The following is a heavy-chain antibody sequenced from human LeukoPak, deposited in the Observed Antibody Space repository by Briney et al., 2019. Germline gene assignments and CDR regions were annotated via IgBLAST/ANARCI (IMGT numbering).Heavy chain of an antibody. CDR3: ARDLRQSDDSSGGY. CDR2: IKQDGSEK. D-gene: IGHD6-25*01. Sequence: PGGSLRLSCAASGFTFSSYWMSWVRQAPGKGLEWVANIKQDGSEKYYVDSVKGRFTISRDNAKNSLYLQMNSLRAEDTAVYYCARDLRQSDDSSGGYWGQGTLVTVSS. J-gene: IGHJ4*02. V-gene: IGHV3-7*01. CDR1: GFTFSSYW.